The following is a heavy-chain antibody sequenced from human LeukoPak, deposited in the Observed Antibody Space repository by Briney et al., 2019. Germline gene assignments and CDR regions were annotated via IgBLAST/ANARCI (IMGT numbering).Heavy chain of an antibody. D-gene: IGHD5-24*01. CDR1: GYTFTSYD. CDR2: MNPNSGNT. Sequence: GASVKVSCKASGYTFTSYDINWVRQATGQGLEWMGWMNPNSGNTGYAQKFQGRVTITRNTSISTAYMELSSLRSEDTAVYYCARDLEMATTLYWYFDLWGRGTLVTVSS. CDR3: ARDLEMATTLYWYFDL. V-gene: IGHV1-8*03. J-gene: IGHJ2*01.